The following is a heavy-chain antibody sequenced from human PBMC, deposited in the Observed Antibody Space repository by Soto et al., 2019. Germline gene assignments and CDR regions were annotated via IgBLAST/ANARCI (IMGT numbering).Heavy chain of an antibody. CDR3: ATDACDTECFSHFDY. D-gene: IGHD2-21*01. J-gene: IGHJ4*02. V-gene: IGHV3-23*01. Sequence: EVQLLESGGGLVQPGGSLRLSCAASGFIFSTSAMNWVRQAPGKGLEWVSSISVSGGRIYYADSVKGRFTISRDNSKNTLYLQMNRLRAEDTAVYYCATDACDTECFSHFDYCGQGALVTV. CDR2: ISVSGGRI. CDR1: GFIFSTSA.